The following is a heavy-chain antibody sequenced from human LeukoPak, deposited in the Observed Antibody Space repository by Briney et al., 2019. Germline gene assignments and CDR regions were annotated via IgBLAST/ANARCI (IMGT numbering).Heavy chain of an antibody. CDR2: INPNGGST. CDR3: ARGIGAYYDFWSGYPDSDWFDP. Sequence: ASVKVSCKASGYTFTSYYMHWVRQAPGQGLEWMGIINPNGGSTSYAQKFQGRVTMTRDTSTSTVYMELSSLRSEDTAVYYCARGIGAYYDFWSGYPDSDWFDPWGQGTLVTVSS. J-gene: IGHJ5*02. V-gene: IGHV1-46*01. CDR1: GYTFTSYY. D-gene: IGHD3-3*01.